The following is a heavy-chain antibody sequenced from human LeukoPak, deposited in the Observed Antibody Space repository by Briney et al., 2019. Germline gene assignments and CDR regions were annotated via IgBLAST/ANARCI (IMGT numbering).Heavy chain of an antibody. V-gene: IGHV3-66*01. D-gene: IGHD3-3*01. J-gene: IGHJ4*02. CDR2: IYSGGST. CDR1: GLTVSSTY. Sequence: GGSLRLSCAASGLTVSSTYMSWVRQTPGKGLERVSVIYSGGSTYYADSVKGRFTISRDNSKNTLYLQMNSLRAEDTAVYYCARDLLEWYFDYWGQGTLVTVSS. CDR3: ARDLLEWYFDY.